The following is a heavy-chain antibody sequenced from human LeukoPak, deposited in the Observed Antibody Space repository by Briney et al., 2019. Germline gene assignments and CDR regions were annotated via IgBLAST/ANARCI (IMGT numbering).Heavy chain of an antibody. Sequence: ASVKGSCPASGFTFTRYGISWVRPAPGQGVEWMGWISAYNGNTNYAQKLQGRVTMTTDTSTSTAYMELRSLRSDDTAVYYCARQDFWSGYYPIDYWGQGTLVTVSS. D-gene: IGHD3-3*01. CDR2: ISAYNGNT. CDR3: ARQDFWSGYYPIDY. J-gene: IGHJ4*02. V-gene: IGHV1-18*01. CDR1: GFTFTRYG.